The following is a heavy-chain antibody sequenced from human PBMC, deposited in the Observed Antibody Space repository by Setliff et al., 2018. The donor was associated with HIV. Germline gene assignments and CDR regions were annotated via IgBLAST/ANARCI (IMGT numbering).Heavy chain of an antibody. CDR1: GFTFSSYS. CDR2: ISSSSSTI. V-gene: IGHV3-48*01. CDR3: AREAGGCGSGGSCYPIIDY. D-gene: IGHD2-15*01. J-gene: IGHJ4*02. Sequence: PGGSLRLSCAASGFTFSSYSMNWVRQAPGKGLEWVSYISSSSSTIYYADSVKGRFTISRDNAKNSLYLQMNSLRAEDTAVYYCAREAGGCGSGGSCYPIIDYWGQGTLVTVSS.